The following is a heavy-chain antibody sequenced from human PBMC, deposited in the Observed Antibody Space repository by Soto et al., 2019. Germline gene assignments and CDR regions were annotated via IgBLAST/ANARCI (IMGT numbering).Heavy chain of an antibody. J-gene: IGHJ4*02. CDR1: GGTFSSYA. V-gene: IGHV1-69*13. Sequence: SVKISCKASGGTFSSYAISGVRQAPGQGLEWMGGIIPIFGTANYAQKFQGRVTITADESTSTAYMELSSLRSEDTAVYYCARDGSAAGTFGTNRFDYLGQVTLLPVSS. CDR3: ARDGSAAGTFGTNRFDY. CDR2: IIPIFGTA. D-gene: IGHD6-13*01.